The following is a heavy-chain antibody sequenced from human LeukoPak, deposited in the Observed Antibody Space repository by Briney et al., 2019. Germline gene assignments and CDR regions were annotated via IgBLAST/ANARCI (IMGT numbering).Heavy chain of an antibody. V-gene: IGHV3-66*01. J-gene: IGHJ4*02. D-gene: IGHD3-10*01. CDR3: ARSHVSGSGSYYIFDY. Sequence: GGSLRLSCAASGFTFSSYSMNWVRQAPGKGLEWVSVIYSGGSTYYADSVKGRFTISRDNSKNTLYLQMNSLRAEDTAVYYCARSHVSGSGSYYIFDYWGQGTLVTVSS. CDR1: GFTFSSYS. CDR2: IYSGGST.